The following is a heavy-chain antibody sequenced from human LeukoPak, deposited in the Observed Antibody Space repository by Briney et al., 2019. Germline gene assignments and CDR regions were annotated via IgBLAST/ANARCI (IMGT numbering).Heavy chain of an antibody. CDR3: ARDDCSTTPCYAY. D-gene: IGHD2-2*01. J-gene: IGHJ4*02. Sequence: SGGSLRPSCTTSGFTFTNYGINWVRQAPGKGLEWVAAIWYDGSKTSYTDSVKGRFTVSRDISKNTVYLQMNGLKAEDTAVYYCARDDCSTTPCYAYWGQGTLVTVSS. V-gene: IGHV3-33*01. CDR1: GFTFTNYG. CDR2: IWYDGSKT.